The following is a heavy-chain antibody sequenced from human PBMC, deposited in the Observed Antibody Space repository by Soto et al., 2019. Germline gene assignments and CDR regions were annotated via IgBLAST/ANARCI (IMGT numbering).Heavy chain of an antibody. CDR3: ARGYGSGSPNWFDP. Sequence: ASVKVSCKASCYTFTSYGISCVRQAPGQGLEWMGWISAYNGNTNYAQKLQGRVTMTTDTSTSTAYMELRSLRSDDTAVYYCARGYGSGSPNWFDPWGQGTLVTVSS. D-gene: IGHD3-10*01. CDR2: ISAYNGNT. CDR1: CYTFTSYG. J-gene: IGHJ5*02. V-gene: IGHV1-18*01.